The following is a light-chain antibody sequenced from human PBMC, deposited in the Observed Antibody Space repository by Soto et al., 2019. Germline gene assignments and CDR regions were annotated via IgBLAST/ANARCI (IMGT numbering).Light chain of an antibody. CDR2: KAS. CDR1: QSISSW. Sequence: DIQMTQSPSILSASVGDRVTITCRASQSISSWLAWYQQKPGKAPKFLIYKASNLESGVPSRFSGSGSGTEFTLTISRLQPDDFATYYCQQYHSYSLTFGGGTKVEIK. V-gene: IGKV1-5*03. CDR3: QQYHSYSLT. J-gene: IGKJ4*01.